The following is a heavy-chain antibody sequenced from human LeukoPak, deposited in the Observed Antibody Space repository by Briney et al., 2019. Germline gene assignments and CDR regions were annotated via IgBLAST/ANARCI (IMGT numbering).Heavy chain of an antibody. Sequence: ASVKVSCKASGYTFTSYGFNWVRQAHGQGLEWMGWISGYNGNTNYAQKVQGRVTMTTETSTSTAYMELRSLRSDDTAVYYCARGGVGSTYYFNYWGQGTLVTVSS. CDR2: ISGYNGNT. CDR1: GYTFTSYG. D-gene: IGHD1-26*01. CDR3: ARGGVGSTYYFNY. V-gene: IGHV1-18*01. J-gene: IGHJ4*02.